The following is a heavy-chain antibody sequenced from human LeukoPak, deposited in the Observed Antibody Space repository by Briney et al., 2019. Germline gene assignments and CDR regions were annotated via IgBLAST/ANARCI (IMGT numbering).Heavy chain of an antibody. V-gene: IGHV6-1*01. Sequence: SQTLSLTCAISGDSVASNSAAWNWIRQSPSRGLEWLGRTYYRSKWYKDYAVSVKSRITINQDKSKNQFSLQLNSVTPEDTAVYYCARDKWELRRGEGYYMDVWGKGTTVTVSS. CDR1: GDSVASNSAA. D-gene: IGHD1-26*01. CDR2: TYYRSKWYK. J-gene: IGHJ6*03. CDR3: ARDKWELRRGEGYYMDV.